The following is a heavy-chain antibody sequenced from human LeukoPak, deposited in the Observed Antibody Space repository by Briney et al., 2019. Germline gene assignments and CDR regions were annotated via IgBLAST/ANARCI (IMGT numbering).Heavy chain of an antibody. CDR1: GFTFSSFG. CDR3: AKSAYVYSGSYYFDY. CDR2: IWYDGSNK. J-gene: IGHJ4*02. V-gene: IGHV3-30*02. Sequence: PGGSLRLSCAASGFTFSSFGMHWVRQAPGKGLEWVAVIWYDGSNKNYADSVKGRFTISRDNSKNTLYLQMNSLRAEDTAVYYCAKSAYVYSGSYYFDYWGQGTLVTVSS. D-gene: IGHD1-26*01.